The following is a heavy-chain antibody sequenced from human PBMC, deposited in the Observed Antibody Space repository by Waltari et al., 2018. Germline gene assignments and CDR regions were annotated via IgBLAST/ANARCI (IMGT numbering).Heavy chain of an antibody. J-gene: IGHJ4*02. D-gene: IGHD5-18*01. CDR1: GFTFSSYE. CDR2: ISSSGSTI. Sequence: EVQLVESGGGLVQPGGSLRLSCAASGFTFSSYEMNWVRQAPGKGLEWVSYISSSGSTIYYADSVKGRFTISRDNAKNSLYLQMNSLRAEDTAVYYCARSDSYTAMVLFDYWGQGTLVTVSS. V-gene: IGHV3-48*03. CDR3: ARSDSYTAMVLFDY.